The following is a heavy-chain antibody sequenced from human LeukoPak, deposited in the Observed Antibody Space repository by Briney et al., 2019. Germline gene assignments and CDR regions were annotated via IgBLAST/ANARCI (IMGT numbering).Heavy chain of an antibody. V-gene: IGHV3-33*01. J-gene: IGHJ4*02. CDR2: IWYDGSNK. Sequence: GSLRLSCAASGFTFRSYGMHWVRQAPGEGLEWVAIIWYDGSNKYYADSVKGRITISRDNSKNTLYLQMNSLRAEDTAVYYCATVRGCGGDCYYIDYWGQGTLVTVSS. CDR3: ATVRGCGGDCYYIDY. CDR1: GFTFRSYG. D-gene: IGHD2-21*02.